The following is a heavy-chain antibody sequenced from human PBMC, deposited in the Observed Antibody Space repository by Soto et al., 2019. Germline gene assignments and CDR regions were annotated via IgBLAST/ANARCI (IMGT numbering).Heavy chain of an antibody. D-gene: IGHD6-13*01. Sequence: SETLSLTCTVSGGSISSYYWSWIRQPPGKGLEWIGYIYYSGSTNYNPSLKSRVTISVDTSKNQFSLKLSSVPAADTAVYYCARVVGGSRWEPDYYYYGMDVWGQGTTVTVS. J-gene: IGHJ6*02. V-gene: IGHV4-59*01. CDR3: ARVVGGSRWEPDYYYYGMDV. CDR1: GGSISSYY. CDR2: IYYSGST.